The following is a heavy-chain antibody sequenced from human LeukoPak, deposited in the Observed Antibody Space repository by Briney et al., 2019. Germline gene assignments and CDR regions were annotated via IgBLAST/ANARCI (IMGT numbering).Heavy chain of an antibody. Sequence: GGSLRLSCAASGFTFNDYYMSWIRQAPGKGLEWLSYINIGGTNTHYADSVEGRFTISRDNAKKSLYLEMNNLRAEDTAVYYCATDGAGFDTWGQGVLVTVSS. CDR2: INIGGTNT. CDR1: GFTFNDYY. V-gene: IGHV3-11*01. CDR3: ATDGAGFDT. J-gene: IGHJ5*02.